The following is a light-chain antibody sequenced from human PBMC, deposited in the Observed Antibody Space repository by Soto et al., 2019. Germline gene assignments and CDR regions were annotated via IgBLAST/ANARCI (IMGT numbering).Light chain of an antibody. Sequence: EIVMTQSPATLSVSPGERVTLSCRASQSVYSNLAWCQQKPGQAPSLLIHGSFTRATGIPARFSGSGSGTEFTLTISSLQSEDFAVYYCQQFNQWPLTFGGGTKVEIK. CDR3: QQFNQWPLT. CDR2: GSF. CDR1: QSVYSN. J-gene: IGKJ4*01. V-gene: IGKV3-15*01.